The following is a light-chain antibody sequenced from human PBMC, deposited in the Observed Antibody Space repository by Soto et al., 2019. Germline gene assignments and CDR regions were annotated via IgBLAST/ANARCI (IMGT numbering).Light chain of an antibody. CDR3: TSYVGDNPVI. Sequence: QSVLTQPPSASGSLGQSVTISCTGTSSDVGAYNYVSWYQQHPGKVPKLMISEVSKRPSGVPDRFSGSKSGNTASLTVSGLQAEDEADYYCTSYVGDNPVIFGGGTKLTVL. V-gene: IGLV2-8*01. CDR2: EVS. CDR1: SSDVGAYNY. J-gene: IGLJ2*01.